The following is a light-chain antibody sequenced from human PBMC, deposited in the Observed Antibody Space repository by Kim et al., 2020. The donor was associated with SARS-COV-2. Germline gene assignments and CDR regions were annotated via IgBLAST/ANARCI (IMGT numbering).Light chain of an antibody. CDR3: QQANSFPPWT. CDR2: GAS. CDR1: QDINTW. V-gene: IGKV1-12*01. J-gene: IGKJ1*01. Sequence: AYVGDRVTSTCRASQDINTWLGWYQQKPGKAPKLLIYGASNLQSGVTSRFSGSGSGTDFTLTISRLQPDDCATYYCQQANSFPPWTFGQGTKLEI.